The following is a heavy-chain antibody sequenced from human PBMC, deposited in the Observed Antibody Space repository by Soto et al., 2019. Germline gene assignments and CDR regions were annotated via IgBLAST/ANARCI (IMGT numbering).Heavy chain of an antibody. J-gene: IGHJ3*02. CDR2: GYISGST. Sequence: QVQLQESGPGLVKPSETLSLTCTVSGGSISTYYWNWIRQSAGKGLEWIGRGYISGSTNYHPSLKSRVAMSVDTSNNQFSLKVTSVTAADTAVYYCARGGRDGFDICGQGTMVTVSS. CDR3: ARGGRDGFDI. V-gene: IGHV4-4*07. CDR1: GGSISTYY.